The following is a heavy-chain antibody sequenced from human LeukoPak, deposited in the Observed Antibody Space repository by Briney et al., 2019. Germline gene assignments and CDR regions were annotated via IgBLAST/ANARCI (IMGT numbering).Heavy chain of an antibody. CDR2: ISSSSSTI. J-gene: IGHJ4*02. D-gene: IGHD3-22*01. V-gene: IGHV3-48*01. CDR3: ARALVVRGYDY. Sequence: GGSLRLSCAASGFTFSSYSMNWVRQAPGKGLEWVSYISSSSSTIYYADSVKGRFTISRDNAKNSLYLQMNSLRAEDTAVYYCARALVVRGYDYWGQGTLVTVSP. CDR1: GFTFSSYS.